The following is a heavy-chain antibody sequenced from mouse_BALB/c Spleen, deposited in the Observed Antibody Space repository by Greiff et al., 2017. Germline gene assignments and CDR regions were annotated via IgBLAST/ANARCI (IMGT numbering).Heavy chain of an antibody. J-gene: IGHJ2*01. CDR3: ARSDGYYVLFDY. CDR1: GFSLTSYG. V-gene: IGHV2-9*02. D-gene: IGHD2-3*01. CDR2: IWAGGST. Sequence: VQGVESGPGLVAPSQSLSITCTVSGFSLTSYGVHWVRQPPGKGLEWLGVIWAGGSTNYNSALMSRLSISKDNSKSQVFLKMNSLQTDDTAMYYCARSDGYYVLFDYWGQGTTRTVSS.